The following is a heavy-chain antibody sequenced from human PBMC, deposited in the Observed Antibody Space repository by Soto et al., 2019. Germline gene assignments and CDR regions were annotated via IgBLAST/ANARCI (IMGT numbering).Heavy chain of an antibody. CDR3: ARGELRYFDWLSPRYYYYGMDV. Sequence: QVQLVQSGAEVKKPGASVKVSCKASGYTFTSYDINWVRQATGQGLEWMGWMNPNSGNTGYAQKFQGRVTMTRNTSISTAYMEVSSLRSEDTAVYYCARGELRYFDWLSPRYYYYGMDVWGQGTTVTVSS. D-gene: IGHD3-9*01. CDR1: GYTFTSYD. CDR2: MNPNSGNT. J-gene: IGHJ6*02. V-gene: IGHV1-8*01.